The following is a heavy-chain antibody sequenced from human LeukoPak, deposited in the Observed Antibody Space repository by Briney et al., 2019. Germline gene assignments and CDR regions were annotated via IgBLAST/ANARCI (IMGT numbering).Heavy chain of an antibody. D-gene: IGHD6-19*01. Sequence: GGSLRLSCTASGFTFINYAMTWVRQAPGKGLEWVANIKKDGSETKYVDSLKGRFTISRDNAKNSVYLQMNSLRAEDTAVYYCTGGAGWLTDYWGQGTLVTVSS. CDR1: GFTFINYA. CDR3: TGGAGWLTDY. CDR2: IKKDGSET. V-gene: IGHV3-7*05. J-gene: IGHJ4*02.